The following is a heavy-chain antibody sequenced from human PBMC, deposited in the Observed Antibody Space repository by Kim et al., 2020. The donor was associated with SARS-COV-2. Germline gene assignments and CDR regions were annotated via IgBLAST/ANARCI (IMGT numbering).Heavy chain of an antibody. D-gene: IGHD2-15*01. CDR2: IYYSGRP. V-gene: IGHV4-39*01. Sequence: SETLSLLCNVTGASITSNTYYWGWLRQPPGKGLEWLGSIYYSGRPYYNPSLKTRVTISLDTSNSQFSLRLSSVTAADTAVYYCARHASWFDPWGQGIQV. J-gene: IGHJ5*02. CDR1: GASITSNTYY. CDR3: ARHASWFDP.